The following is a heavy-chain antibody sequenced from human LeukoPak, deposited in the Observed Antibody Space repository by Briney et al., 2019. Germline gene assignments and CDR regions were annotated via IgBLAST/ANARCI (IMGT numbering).Heavy chain of an antibody. CDR2: IYTSGSI. Sequence: SETLSLTCTVSGGSISSYYWSWIRQPAGKGLEYIGRIYTSGSINYNPSLKSRVTMSVDTSKNQFSLKLSSVTAADTAVYYCAREGDISHAFDIWGQGTMVFVSS. CDR1: GGSISSYY. D-gene: IGHD2-21*02. V-gene: IGHV4-4*07. J-gene: IGHJ3*02. CDR3: AREGDISHAFDI.